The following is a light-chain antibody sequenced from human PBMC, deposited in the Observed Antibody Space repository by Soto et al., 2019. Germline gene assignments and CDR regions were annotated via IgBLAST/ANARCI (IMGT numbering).Light chain of an antibody. CDR3: ESWDDDLNGPL. V-gene: IGLV1-36*01. J-gene: IGLJ3*02. Sequence: QSVLTQPPSVSAAPRQRVTISCSGSSSNLGNNAVNWYQQVPGKAPKLLIHSDDRVPSGVSDRFSGSKSGTSASLAISGLQSEDEADYYCESWDDDLNGPLFGGGTKLTVL. CDR2: SDD. CDR1: SSNLGNNA.